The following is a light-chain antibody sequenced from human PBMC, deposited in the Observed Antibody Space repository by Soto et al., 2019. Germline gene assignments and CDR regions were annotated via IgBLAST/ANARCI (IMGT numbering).Light chain of an antibody. V-gene: IGKV3-15*01. CDR3: QQYNNLPPGT. J-gene: IGKJ1*01. Sequence: ILMTQSPATLSVSPGERATLSCRASQSVSNNLAWYQQKPGQAPRLLIYDASTRATGIPARFSGSGSGTEFTLTISGLPSEDFAVYYCQQYNNLPPGTFGQGTKVEIK. CDR2: DAS. CDR1: QSVSNN.